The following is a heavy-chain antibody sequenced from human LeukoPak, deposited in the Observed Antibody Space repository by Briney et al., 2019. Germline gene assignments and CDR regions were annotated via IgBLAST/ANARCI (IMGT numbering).Heavy chain of an antibody. D-gene: IGHD1-14*01. CDR1: GYTFTDYY. Sequence: ASVNVSCKASGYTFTDYYMHWVRQAPGQGLEWMGWINPNSGATNYAQKFQGRVTVTRDTSIRTAYMKLSSLRSDDTAVYYCARANHNDYWGQGTLVTVSS. V-gene: IGHV1-2*02. CDR2: INPNSGAT. CDR3: ARANHNDY. J-gene: IGHJ4*02.